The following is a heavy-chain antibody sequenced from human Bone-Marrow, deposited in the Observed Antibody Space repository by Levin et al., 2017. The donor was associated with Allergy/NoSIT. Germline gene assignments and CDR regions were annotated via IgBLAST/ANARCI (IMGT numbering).Heavy chain of an antibody. D-gene: IGHD2-15*01. J-gene: IGHJ3*01. V-gene: IGHV3-23*01. CDR1: GFTFSTYA. CDR3: TKRLYCTGGSCYSKAFDL. Sequence: GESLKISCAASGFTFSTYAMNWVRQAPGKGLEWVSGISNSGGRTFYADSVKGRFTISRDNSNDTLYLQMNSLRVDDTALYYCTKRLYCTGGSCYSKAFDLWGQGRMVTVSS. CDR2: ISNSGGRT.